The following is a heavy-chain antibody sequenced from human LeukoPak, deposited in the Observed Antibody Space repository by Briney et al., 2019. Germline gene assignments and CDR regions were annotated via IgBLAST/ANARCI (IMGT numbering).Heavy chain of an antibody. CDR1: GFTFDDYG. D-gene: IGHD6-19*01. Sequence: GGSLRLSCAASGFTFDDYGMSWVRQAPGKGLEWVSGINWNGGSTGYAGSVKGRFTISRDNAKNSLYLQMNSLRAEDTALYHCARVDSSGMYNWFDPWGQGTLVTVSS. V-gene: IGHV3-20*01. CDR3: ARVDSSGMYNWFDP. CDR2: INWNGGST. J-gene: IGHJ5*02.